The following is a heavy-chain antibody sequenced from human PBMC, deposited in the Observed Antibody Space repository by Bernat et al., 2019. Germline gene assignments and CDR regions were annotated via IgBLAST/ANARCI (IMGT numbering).Heavy chain of an antibody. J-gene: IGHJ5*02. CDR2: IKQDGSEN. Sequence: EVQLVESGGGLVQPGGSLRLSCAASGFTFSSHWMSWVRQAPGKGLEWVANIKQDGSENYYVDSVTGRFTISRDNAKNSLYLLMNSLRTEDTALYYCAKDIRDFWSGYGGDNWFDPCGQGTLVTVSS. CDR1: GFTFSSHW. V-gene: IGHV3-7*03. D-gene: IGHD3-3*01. CDR3: AKDIRDFWSGYGGDNWFDP.